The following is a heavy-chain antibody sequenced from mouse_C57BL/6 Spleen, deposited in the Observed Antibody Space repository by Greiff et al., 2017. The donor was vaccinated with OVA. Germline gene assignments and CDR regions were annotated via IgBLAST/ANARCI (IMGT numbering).Heavy chain of an antibody. CDR3: ARGDYYGSRENWYFDV. Sequence: QVQLKQSGAELMKPGASVKLSCKATGYTFTGYWIEWVKQRPGHGLEWIGEILPGSGSTNYNEKFKGKATFTADTSSNTAYMQLSSLTTEDSAIYYCARGDYYGSRENWYFDVWGTGTTVTVSS. V-gene: IGHV1-9*01. CDR2: ILPGSGST. J-gene: IGHJ1*03. CDR1: GYTFTGYW. D-gene: IGHD1-1*01.